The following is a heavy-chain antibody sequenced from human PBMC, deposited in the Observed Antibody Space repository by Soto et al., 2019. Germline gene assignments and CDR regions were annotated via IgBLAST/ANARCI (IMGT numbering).Heavy chain of an antibody. CDR3: ARDWGTTTVSLNWFDP. CDR2: INAGNGNT. V-gene: IGHV1-3*05. Sequence: QVQLVQSGAEEKKPGASVKVSCTASGYTFTTYAMHWVRQAPGQRLEWMGWINAGNGNTKYSQKFQGRVTITRDTSASTAYMELSSLRSEDTAVYYCARDWGTTTVSLNWFDPWGQGTLVTVSS. CDR1: GYTFTTYA. J-gene: IGHJ5*02. D-gene: IGHD4-17*01.